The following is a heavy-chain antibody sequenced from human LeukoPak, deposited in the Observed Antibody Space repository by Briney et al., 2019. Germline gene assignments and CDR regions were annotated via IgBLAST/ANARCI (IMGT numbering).Heavy chain of an antibody. V-gene: IGHV3-7*01. CDR2: IKKDGSEK. CDR3: ARGYCSGSSCYSGFYFDY. CDR1: GFTFSNYW. Sequence: PGGSLRLSCAASGFTFSNYWMTWVRQAPGKGLEWVANIKKDGSEKNYVGSVKGRFTLSRDNAKNSLYLQMNSLRAEDTAVYYCARGYCSGSSCYSGFYFDYWGQGALVTVSS. D-gene: IGHD2-15*01. J-gene: IGHJ4*02.